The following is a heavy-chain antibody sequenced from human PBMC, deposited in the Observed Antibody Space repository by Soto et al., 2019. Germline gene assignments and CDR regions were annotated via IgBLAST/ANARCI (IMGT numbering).Heavy chain of an antibody. V-gene: IGHV4-31*03. CDR1: GGSISSGVPY. Sequence: TRSLTCTVSGGSISSGVPYRSWVHQHPGKGLERIGYIYCSVRTYYNPPLHSRVSIALDTTENHFSLQLTSVTAADPSVYYCGGGAF. J-gene: IGHJ3*01. CDR3: GGGAF. CDR2: IYCSVRT.